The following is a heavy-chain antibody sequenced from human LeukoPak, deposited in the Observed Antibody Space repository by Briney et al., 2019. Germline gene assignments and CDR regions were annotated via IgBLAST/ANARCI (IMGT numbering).Heavy chain of an antibody. CDR2: MNPNSGNT. V-gene: IGHV1-8*03. CDR1: GYTFTSYD. CDR3: ARGSGSYGY. D-gene: IGHD1-26*01. Sequence: ASVKVSCKASGYTFTSYDINWARQATGQGLEWMGWMNPNSGNTGYAQKFQGRVTITRNTSISTAYMELTSLRSDDTAVYYCARGSGSYGYWGQGTPVTVSS. J-gene: IGHJ4*02.